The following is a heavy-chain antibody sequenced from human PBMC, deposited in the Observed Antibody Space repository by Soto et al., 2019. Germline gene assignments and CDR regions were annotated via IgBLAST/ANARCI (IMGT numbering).Heavy chain of an antibody. CDR1: GFSLSNARMG. D-gene: IGHD6-13*01. CDR3: ARISGGSSRWYLDY. V-gene: IGHV2-26*01. CDR2: IFSNDEK. Sequence: QVTLKESGPVLVKPTETLTLTCTVSGFSLSNARMGVSWIRQPPGKALEWLAHIFSNDEKSYSTSLKSRLTIPQDTPKSQVGLTLDNMDPVDTANYYCARISGGSSRWYLDYWGQGTLVTVSS. J-gene: IGHJ4*02.